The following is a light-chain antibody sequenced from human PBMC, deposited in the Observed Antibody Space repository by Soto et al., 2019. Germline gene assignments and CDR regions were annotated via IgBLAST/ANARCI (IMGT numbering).Light chain of an antibody. CDR2: SVS. J-gene: IGKJ1*01. Sequence: EIVLTQSPGTLSLSPGETATLSCRASETVDTSSLGWYQQKPGRAPSLLIYSVSRRATGIPARFSGSGSGTDFTLTISSLEPEDFAVYYCQQRSNWPRTFGQGTKVDIK. V-gene: IGKV3-11*01. CDR3: QQRSNWPRT. CDR1: ETVDTS.